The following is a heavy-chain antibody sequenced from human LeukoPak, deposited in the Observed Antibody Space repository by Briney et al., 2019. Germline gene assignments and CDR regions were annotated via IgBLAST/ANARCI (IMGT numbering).Heavy chain of an antibody. V-gene: IGHV3-15*01. Sequence: GGSLRLSCEASGFTQNAMGWVRQAPGKGLEWVGRVKSKADSGTTDYAAPVKGRFTISRDDSKNTLFLQMNSLKTEDTAVYYCTTGHIFGSGSYYNPNWFDPWGQGTLVTVSS. CDR2: VKSKADSGTT. D-gene: IGHD3-10*01. CDR1: GFTQNA. J-gene: IGHJ5*02. CDR3: TTGHIFGSGSYYNPNWFDP.